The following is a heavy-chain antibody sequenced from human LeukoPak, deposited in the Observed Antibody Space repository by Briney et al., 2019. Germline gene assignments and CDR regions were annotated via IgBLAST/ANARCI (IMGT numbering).Heavy chain of an antibody. D-gene: IGHD6-19*01. CDR1: GFTFSSYS. Sequence: GRSLRLSCAASGFTFSSYSMNWVRQAPGKGLEWVSSISSSSSYIYYADSVKGRFTISRDNAKNSLYLQMNSLRAEDTAVYYCARVWGGSGWSFDYWGQGTLVTVSS. CDR2: ISSSSSYI. V-gene: IGHV3-21*01. CDR3: ARVWGGSGWSFDY. J-gene: IGHJ4*02.